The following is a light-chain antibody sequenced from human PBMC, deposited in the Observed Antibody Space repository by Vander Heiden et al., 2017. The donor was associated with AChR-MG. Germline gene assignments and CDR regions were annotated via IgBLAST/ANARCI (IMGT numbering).Light chain of an antibody. CDR1: HIINNNY. J-gene: IGKJ2*01. CDR3: QQYDGSSMYT. V-gene: IGKV3-20*01. Sequence: EIVLTQSPGTLSLSPGERATLSCRASHIINNNYLGWYQQKPGQAPRVLIYDASTRAAGVPARFSGSGYGTDFTLTISRLEPEDFAVYYCQQYDGSSMYTFGQGTKLEI. CDR2: DAS.